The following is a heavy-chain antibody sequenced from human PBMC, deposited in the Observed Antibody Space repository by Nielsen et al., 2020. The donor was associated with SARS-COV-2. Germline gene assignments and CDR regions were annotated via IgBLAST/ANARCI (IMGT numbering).Heavy chain of an antibody. CDR2: INWDGDST. Sequence: GGSLRLSCDASGFAFDDYTMHWVRQAPGKGLEWVSRINWDGDSTYYADSIKGRFTISRDNSKNSLYLQMNSLRTEDTALYFCAKDVLSGYSYGDYFDYWGRGTLVTVAS. D-gene: IGHD5-18*01. CDR3: AKDVLSGYSYGDYFDY. CDR1: GFAFDDYT. V-gene: IGHV3-43*01. J-gene: IGHJ4*02.